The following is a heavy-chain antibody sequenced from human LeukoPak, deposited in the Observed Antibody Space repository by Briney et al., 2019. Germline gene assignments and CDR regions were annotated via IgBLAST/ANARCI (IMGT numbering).Heavy chain of an antibody. J-gene: IGHJ4*03. CDR3: ARGGSYYASDY. V-gene: IGHV3-7*01. Sequence: GGSLRLSCAASGFTFSRYWMSWVSQAPGEGVEGVAHIKQGGSEKYYVDSVKRRFTISTANTKNSLYLQMNSLRAEPTAVYYCARGGSYYASDYWGPGDPVSASS. CDR1: GFTFSRYW. CDR2: IKQGGSEK. D-gene: IGHD1-26*01.